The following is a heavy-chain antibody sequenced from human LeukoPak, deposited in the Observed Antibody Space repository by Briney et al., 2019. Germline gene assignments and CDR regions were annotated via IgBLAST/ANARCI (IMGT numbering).Heavy chain of an antibody. D-gene: IGHD3-22*01. CDR2: VNHNGVT. V-gene: IGHV4-38-2*01. CDR3: ARNSDSTGYHNMPLEY. CDR1: GYSISSGYY. J-gene: IGHJ4*02. Sequence: PSETLSLTCAVSGYSISSGYYWVWVRQPPGMGLDWIGSVNHNGVTYYNPSLKSRVTISVDTPKNHFSLKLSSVTAADTAVYYCARNSDSTGYHNMPLEYWGQGTLVTVSS.